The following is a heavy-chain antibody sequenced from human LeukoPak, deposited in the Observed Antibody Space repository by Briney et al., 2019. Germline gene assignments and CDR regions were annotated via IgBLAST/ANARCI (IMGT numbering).Heavy chain of an antibody. CDR3: ASGVEIYCSGGSCYRRTGDYYFDY. V-gene: IGHV4-39*07. D-gene: IGHD2-15*01. CDR2: VYYSGSI. CDR1: GGSVSSSSYY. J-gene: IGHJ4*02. Sequence: SETLSLTCTVSGGSVSSSSYYWGWIRQPPGRGLEWIGSVYYSGSIYYNPSLKSRVTISVDTSKNQFSLKLSSVTAADTAVYYCASGVEIYCSGGSCYRRTGDYYFDYWGQGTLVTVSS.